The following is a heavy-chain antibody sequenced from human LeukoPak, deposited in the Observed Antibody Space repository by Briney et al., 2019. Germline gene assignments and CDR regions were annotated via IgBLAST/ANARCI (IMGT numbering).Heavy chain of an antibody. Sequence: GGSLRLSCAASGFTFSSYGMHWVRQAPGKGLEWVAFIRYDGSNKYYADSVKGRFTISRDNSKNTLYLQINSLRAEDTAVYYCEKDLGGSGSYYNSYYFDYWGQGTLVTVSS. CDR2: IRYDGSNK. CDR3: EKDLGGSGSYYNSYYFDY. V-gene: IGHV3-30*02. J-gene: IGHJ4*02. CDR1: GFTFSSYG. D-gene: IGHD3-10*01.